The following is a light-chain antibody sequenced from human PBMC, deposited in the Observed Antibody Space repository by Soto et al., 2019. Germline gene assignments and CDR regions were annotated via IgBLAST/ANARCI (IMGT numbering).Light chain of an antibody. V-gene: IGLV1-44*01. CDR3: ASWDDSLNGVV. CDR2: SNN. CDR1: SSNIGVNT. J-gene: IGLJ2*01. Sequence: QTVVTQPPSASGTPGQGVTISCSGSSSNIGVNTVNWYQQLPGTAPKLLIYSNNLRPSGVPDRFSGSKSGTSASLAISRLQSEDEADYHCASWDDSLNGVVFGGGTKLTVL.